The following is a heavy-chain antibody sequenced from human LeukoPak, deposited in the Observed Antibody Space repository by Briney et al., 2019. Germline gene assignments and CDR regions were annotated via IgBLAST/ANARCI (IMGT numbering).Heavy chain of an antibody. V-gene: IGHV3-30*18. J-gene: IGHJ4*02. CDR2: ISYDGSNK. D-gene: IGHD3-3*01. Sequence: GGSLRLSCAASGFTFSSYGMHWDRQAPGKGREWVAIISYDGSNKYYADSVKGRFTISRDNSKNTLYLQMNSLRAEDTAVYYCAKSLVSHSYYDFWSGYPELDYWGQGTLVTVSS. CDR1: GFTFSSYG. CDR3: AKSLVSHSYYDFWSGYPELDY.